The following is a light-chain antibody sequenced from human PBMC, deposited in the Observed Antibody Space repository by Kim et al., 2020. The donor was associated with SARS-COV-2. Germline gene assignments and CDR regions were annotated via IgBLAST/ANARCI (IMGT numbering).Light chain of an antibody. CDR3: QQASTYPLT. Sequence: ASVGDRVAITCRASQGISSSLAWYQQKPGEAPKLLVYAASILQGGVSSRFSGSGSGTDFTLTISSLQPEDFATYYCQQASTYPLTFGGGTKVDIK. CDR2: AAS. J-gene: IGKJ4*01. CDR1: QGISSS. V-gene: IGKV1-9*01.